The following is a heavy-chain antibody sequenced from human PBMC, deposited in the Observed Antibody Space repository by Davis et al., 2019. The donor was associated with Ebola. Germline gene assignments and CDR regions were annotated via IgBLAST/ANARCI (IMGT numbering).Heavy chain of an antibody. Sequence: SLKISCAASGFTFDDYAMHWVRQAPGKGLEWVSGIIWTRGSIGYADSVKGRFTISRDNAKNSLYLQMNSLRAEDTALYYCAKGGILEWLSNYYGMDVWGKGTTVTVSS. CDR3: AKGGILEWLSNYYGMDV. CDR2: IIWTRGSI. CDR1: GFTFDDYA. D-gene: IGHD3-3*01. V-gene: IGHV3-9*01. J-gene: IGHJ6*04.